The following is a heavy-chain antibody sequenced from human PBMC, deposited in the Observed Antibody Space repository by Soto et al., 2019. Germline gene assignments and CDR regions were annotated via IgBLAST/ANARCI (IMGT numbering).Heavy chain of an antibody. J-gene: IGHJ4*02. V-gene: IGHV1-18*01. Sequence: ASVKVSCKASGYTFTSYGISWVRQAPGQGLEWMGWISAYNGSTNYAQKLQGRVTMTTDTSTSTAYMELRSLRSDDTAVYYCALFLLDIVVLGHVDYCGQGTLVTVSS. CDR3: ALFLLDIVVLGHVDY. CDR1: GYTFTSYG. D-gene: IGHD2-15*01. CDR2: ISAYNGST.